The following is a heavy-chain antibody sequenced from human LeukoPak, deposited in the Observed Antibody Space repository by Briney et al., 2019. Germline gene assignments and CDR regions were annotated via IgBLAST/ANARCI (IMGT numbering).Heavy chain of an antibody. Sequence: PSETLSLTRTVSGGSVSSGSYYWSWIRQPPGKGLEWSGYIYYSGSTNYNPSLKSRVTISVDTSKNQFSLKLSSVTAADTAVYYCARDTYYYDSSGYYYEGFDYWGQGTLVTVSS. CDR3: ARDTYYYDSSGYYYEGFDY. CDR1: GGSVSSGSYY. J-gene: IGHJ4*02. D-gene: IGHD3-22*01. CDR2: IYYSGST. V-gene: IGHV4-61*01.